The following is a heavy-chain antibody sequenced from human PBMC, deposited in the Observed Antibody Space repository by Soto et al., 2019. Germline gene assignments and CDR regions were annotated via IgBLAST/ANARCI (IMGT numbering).Heavy chain of an antibody. Sequence: EVQLLESGGGLVQPGRSLRLSCAASGFSFSSHAMRWVRQAPGKGLEWVSVISGSGGSTYYADSVKGRFTISRDNSKNTLYLQMNSLRAEDTAVYYCAESADLGELSSPPAYWGQGTLVTVSS. CDR3: AESADLGELSSPPAY. CDR1: GFSFSSHA. CDR2: ISGSGGST. J-gene: IGHJ4*02. V-gene: IGHV3-23*01. D-gene: IGHD3-16*02.